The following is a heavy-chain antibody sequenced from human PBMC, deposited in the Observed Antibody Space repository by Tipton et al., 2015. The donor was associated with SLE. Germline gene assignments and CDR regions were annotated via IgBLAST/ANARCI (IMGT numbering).Heavy chain of an antibody. J-gene: IGHJ3*02. V-gene: IGHV4-39*07. CDR3: ARVQQLVGGAFDI. CDR1: GGSISSSSYY. Sequence: TLSLTCTVSGGSISSSSYYWGWIRQPPGKGLEWIGSIYYSGSTNYNPSLKSRVTISVDTSKNQFSLKLSSVTAADTAVYYCARVQQLVGGAFDIWGQGTMVTVSS. D-gene: IGHD6-6*01. CDR2: IYYSGST.